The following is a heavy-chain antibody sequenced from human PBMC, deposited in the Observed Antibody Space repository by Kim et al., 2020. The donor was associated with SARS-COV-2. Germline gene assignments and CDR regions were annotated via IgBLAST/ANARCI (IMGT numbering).Heavy chain of an antibody. J-gene: IGHJ1*01. CDR2: VSSSGSTT. CDR3: ARDGIAVADH. Sequence: GGSLRLSCAASGFTFSTYSMNWVRQAPGKGLEWISYVSSSGSTTYYADSVKGRFTISRDNAKNSLYLQMNSLRDEDTAVYYCARDGIAVADHWGQGTLVTVSS. CDR1: GFTFSTYS. D-gene: IGHD6-19*01. V-gene: IGHV3-48*02.